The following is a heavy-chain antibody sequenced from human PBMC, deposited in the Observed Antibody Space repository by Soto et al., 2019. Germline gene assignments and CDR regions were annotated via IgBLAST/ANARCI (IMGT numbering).Heavy chain of an antibody. D-gene: IGHD3-22*01. CDR3: AKGSYYDSNDYREFDH. CDR2: ISYDESNK. J-gene: IGHJ4*02. V-gene: IGHV3-30*18. Sequence: PGGSLRLSCAASGFTFNSYGMHWVRQAPGKGLEWVTVISYDESNKSYADSVRGRFTISRDNSKNTLFLQMNSLRPEDTAVYYCAKGSYYDSNDYREFDHWGQGTLVTVSS. CDR1: GFTFNSYG.